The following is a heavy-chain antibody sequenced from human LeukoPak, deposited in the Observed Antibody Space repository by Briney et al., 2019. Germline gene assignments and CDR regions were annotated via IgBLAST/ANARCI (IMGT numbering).Heavy chain of an antibody. CDR3: ARVHSLGGTSIAAAGMNWFDP. J-gene: IGHJ5*02. D-gene: IGHD6-13*01. V-gene: IGHV6-1*01. CDR2: TYYRSKWYN. Sequence: SQTLSLTCAISGDSVSSNSAAWTWIRQSPSRGLEWLGRTYYRSKWYNDYAVSVKSRITINPDTSKNQFSLQLNSVTPEDTAVYYCARVHSLGGTSIAAAGMNWFDPWGQGTLVTVSS. CDR1: GDSVSSNSAA.